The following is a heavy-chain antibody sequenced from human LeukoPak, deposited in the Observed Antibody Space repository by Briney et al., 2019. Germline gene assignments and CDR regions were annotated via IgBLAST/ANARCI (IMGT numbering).Heavy chain of an antibody. CDR2: ISPSGSTK. V-gene: IGHV3-48*03. Sequence: GGSLRLSCAASGFTFSSDAMSWVRQAPGKGLEWVSNISPSGSTKYYADSVKGRFTISRDNAKNSLYLQMNSLRAEDTGVYYCAKLAVASADSWGQGTLATVSS. J-gene: IGHJ4*02. CDR1: GFTFSSDA. CDR3: AKLAVASADS. D-gene: IGHD6-19*01.